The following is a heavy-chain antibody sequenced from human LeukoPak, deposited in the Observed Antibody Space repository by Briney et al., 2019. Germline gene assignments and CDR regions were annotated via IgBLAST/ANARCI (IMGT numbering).Heavy chain of an antibody. J-gene: IGHJ5*02. D-gene: IGHD2-2*01. Sequence: PSETLSLTCTVSGGSISSYYWSWIRQPPGKGLEWIGYIYYSGSTNYNPSLKSRVTISVDTSKNQFSLKLSSVTAADTAVYYRARGGLRYQLLSWFDPWGQGTLVTVSS. V-gene: IGHV4-59*12. CDR2: IYYSGST. CDR1: GGSISSYY. CDR3: ARGGLRYQLLSWFDP.